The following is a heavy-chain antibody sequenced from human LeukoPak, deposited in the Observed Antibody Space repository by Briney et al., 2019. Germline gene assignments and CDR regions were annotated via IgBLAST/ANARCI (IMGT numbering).Heavy chain of an antibody. D-gene: IGHD3-10*01. CDR1: GITFSNYW. V-gene: IGHV3-7*01. CDR2: ISPDGSEK. J-gene: IGHJ3*02. CDR3: ATEPGIGYAFDI. Sequence: PGGPLRLSCAASGITFSNYWMSWVRQAPGKGLEWVANISPDGSEKNYAHSVKGRFTISRDNAKNSLSLQMNSLRAEDMAVYYCATEPGIGYAFDIWGQGRMVTVSS.